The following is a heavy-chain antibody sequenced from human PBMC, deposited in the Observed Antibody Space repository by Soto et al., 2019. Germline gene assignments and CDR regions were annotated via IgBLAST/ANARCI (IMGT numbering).Heavy chain of an antibody. Sequence: PGGSLRLSCGASGFTFNTYPMNWVRQAPGKGLEWVSAISGSGGFTYYADSVKGRFAISRDNPKNTLSLQLNSLRAEDTAVYYCAKGTTSATRDTYYYDIDVWGQGTTVTVSS. V-gene: IGHV3-23*01. J-gene: IGHJ6*02. D-gene: IGHD2-15*01. CDR2: ISGSGGFT. CDR3: AKGTTSATRDTYYYDIDV. CDR1: GFTFNTYP.